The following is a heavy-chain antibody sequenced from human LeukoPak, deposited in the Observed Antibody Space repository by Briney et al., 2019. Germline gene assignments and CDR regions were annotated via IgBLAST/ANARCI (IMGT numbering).Heavy chain of an antibody. Sequence: ASVKVSCKASGYTFTGYYMHWVRQAPGQGLEWMGWINPNSGGTNYAQKFQGRVTMTRDTSISTAYMELSRLRSDDTAVYYCARPFWSGYSNYYYYMDAWGKGTTVTVSS. CDR1: GYTFTGYY. V-gene: IGHV1-2*02. J-gene: IGHJ6*03. D-gene: IGHD3-3*01. CDR3: ARPFWSGYSNYYYYMDA. CDR2: INPNSGGT.